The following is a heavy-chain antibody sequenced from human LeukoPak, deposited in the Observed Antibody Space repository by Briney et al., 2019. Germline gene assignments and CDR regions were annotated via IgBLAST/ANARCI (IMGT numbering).Heavy chain of an antibody. CDR3: ARDRGQSSGWYYYYYYYMDV. J-gene: IGHJ6*03. CDR2: ITSSSTYI. D-gene: IGHD6-19*01. Sequence: GGSLRLSCAASGFSFSNYNMNWVRQAPGKGLEWVSSITSSSTYIYYADSVKGRFTISRDNAKNSLYLQLNSLRAEDTAVYYCARDRGQSSGWYYYYYYYMDVWGKGTTVTISS. V-gene: IGHV3-21*01. CDR1: GFSFSNYN.